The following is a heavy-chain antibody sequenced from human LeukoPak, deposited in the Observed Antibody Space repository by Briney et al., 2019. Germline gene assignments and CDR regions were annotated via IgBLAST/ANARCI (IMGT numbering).Heavy chain of an antibody. CDR3: AREIGYGYHQFDP. V-gene: IGHV1-18*01. J-gene: IGHJ5*02. D-gene: IGHD5-18*01. CDR2: ISGYNGNT. Sequence: ASVKVSCKASGYTFTSHGITWVRQAPGQGLEWMGWISGYNGNTYYAQKLQGRVTMTTDTSTSTAYMELRSLRSDDTAVYYCAREIGYGYHQFDPWGQGTLVTVSS. CDR1: GYTFTSHG.